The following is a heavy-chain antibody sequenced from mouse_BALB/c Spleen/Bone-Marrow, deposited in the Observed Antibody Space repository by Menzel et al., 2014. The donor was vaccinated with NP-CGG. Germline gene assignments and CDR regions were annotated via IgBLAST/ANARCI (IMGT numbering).Heavy chain of an antibody. CDR2: INPSNGGT. CDR3: TRGRTWDFDY. Sequence: GAELVKPGASVKLSCKASGYTFTSYYMYWVKQRPGQGLEWIGEINPSNGGTNFNEKFKSRATLTVDKSSSTAYMQLSSLTSEDSAVYYCTRGRTWDFDYWGQGPTLTVSS. CDR1: GYTFTSYY. J-gene: IGHJ2*01. V-gene: IGHV1S81*02. D-gene: IGHD4-1*01.